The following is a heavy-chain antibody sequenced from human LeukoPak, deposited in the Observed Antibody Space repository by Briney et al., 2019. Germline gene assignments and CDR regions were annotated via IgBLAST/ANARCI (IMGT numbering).Heavy chain of an antibody. D-gene: IGHD3-10*01. CDR2: IKQDGSEK. CDR1: GLSINNYW. Sequence: GGSQRLSCAASGLSINNYWMTWVRQAPGKGLEWVANIKQDGSEKYFVDSVKGRFTISRDNAKNSLYLQMNSLRAEDTAVYYCAGGRGGEYWGQGTLVTVSS. V-gene: IGHV3-7*03. J-gene: IGHJ4*02. CDR3: AGGRGGEY.